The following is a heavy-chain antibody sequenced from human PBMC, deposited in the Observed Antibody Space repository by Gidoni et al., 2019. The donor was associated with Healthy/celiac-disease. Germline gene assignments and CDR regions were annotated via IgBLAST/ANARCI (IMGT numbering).Heavy chain of an antibody. Sequence: EVQLVESGGGLVQPGRSLRLSCEASGFTFDDYAMHWVRQAPGKGLGWVSGISWNSGSIGYADSVKGRFTISRDNAKNSLYLQMNSLRAEDTALYHCAKSYSSGWLDYWGQGTLVTVSS. CDR2: ISWNSGSI. V-gene: IGHV3-9*01. CDR3: AKSYSSGWLDY. D-gene: IGHD6-19*01. CDR1: GFTFDDYA. J-gene: IGHJ4*02.